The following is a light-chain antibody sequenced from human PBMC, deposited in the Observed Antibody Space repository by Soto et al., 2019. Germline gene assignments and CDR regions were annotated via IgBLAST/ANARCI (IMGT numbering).Light chain of an antibody. CDR2: GAS. CDR3: QQYGSSPP. Sequence: ENLLTQSPATLSLSAGERATLFCRASEIINSGYLAWYQQKPGRAPRLLIYGASKRATGIPDWFSGSESGTHFTLTIDSLEPEDSAVYYCQQYGSSPPFGQGTRLDIK. J-gene: IGKJ5*01. V-gene: IGKV3-20*01. CDR1: EIINSGY.